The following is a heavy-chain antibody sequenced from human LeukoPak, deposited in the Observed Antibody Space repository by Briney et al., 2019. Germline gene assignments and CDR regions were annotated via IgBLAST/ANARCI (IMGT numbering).Heavy chain of an antibody. CDR1: GFTFSSYW. Sequence: GGSLRLSCAASGFTFSSYWMHWVRQAPGKGLVWVSRINSDGSGTSYADSVKGRFTIPRDNAKNTLYLQMNSLRAEDTAVYYCARDRELYDFWSGPRRGAFDIWGQGTMVTVSS. D-gene: IGHD3-3*01. V-gene: IGHV3-74*01. CDR3: ARDRELYDFWSGPRRGAFDI. J-gene: IGHJ3*02. CDR2: INSDGSGT.